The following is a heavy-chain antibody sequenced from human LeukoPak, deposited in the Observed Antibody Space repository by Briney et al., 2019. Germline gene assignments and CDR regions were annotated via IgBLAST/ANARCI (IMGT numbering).Heavy chain of an antibody. V-gene: IGHV3-30*04. CDR3: ARDGYYCSGGSCSNYFAYYFDY. D-gene: IGHD2-15*01. CDR1: GFTFSSYE. Sequence: TGGSLRLSCAASGFTFSSYEMNWVRQAPGKGLEWVAVISYDGSNKYYADSVKGRFTISRDNSKNTLYLQMNSLRAEDTAVYYCARDGYYCSGGSCSNYFAYYFDYWGQGTLVTVSS. J-gene: IGHJ4*02. CDR2: ISYDGSNK.